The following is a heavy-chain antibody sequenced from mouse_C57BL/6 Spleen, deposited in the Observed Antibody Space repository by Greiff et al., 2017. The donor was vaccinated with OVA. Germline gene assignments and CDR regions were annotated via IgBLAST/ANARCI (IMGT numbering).Heavy chain of an antibody. CDR2: IDPSDSYT. CDR3: ARKGD. V-gene: IGHV1-50*01. CDR1: GYTFTSYW. J-gene: IGHJ3*01. Sequence: QVQLQQPGAELVKPGASVKLSCKASGYTFTSYWMQWVKQRPGQGLEWIGEIDPSDSYTNYNQKFKGKATLTVDTSSSTAYMQLSSLTSEDSAVYYGARKGDWGQGTLVTVSA.